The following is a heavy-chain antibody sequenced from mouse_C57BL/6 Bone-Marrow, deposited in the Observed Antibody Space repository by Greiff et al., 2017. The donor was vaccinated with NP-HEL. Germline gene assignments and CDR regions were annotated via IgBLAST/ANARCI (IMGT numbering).Heavy chain of an antibody. V-gene: IGHV12-3*01. Sequence: QVQLKESGPGLVKPSQSLFLTCSITGFPITSGYYWIWIRQSPGKPLEWMGYITHSGETFYNPSLQSPISITRETSKNQFFLQLNSVTTEDTAMYYCAGGLLPGAMDYWGQGTSVTVSS. CDR2: ITHSGET. CDR1: GFPITSGYY. D-gene: IGHD1-1*01. CDR3: AGGLLPGAMDY. J-gene: IGHJ4*01.